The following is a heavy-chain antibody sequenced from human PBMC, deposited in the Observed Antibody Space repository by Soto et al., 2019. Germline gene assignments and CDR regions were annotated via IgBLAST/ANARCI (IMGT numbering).Heavy chain of an antibody. Sequence: EVPLVESGGGVVQPGGSLRLSCAASGFTFSTYEMNWVRQAPGKGLEWVSYINTRGTTIYYADSVKVRFTISRDNAKNSLFLQMDSLRAEDTAVYYCVREVMVITSPFDYWGQGTLVTVSS. CDR2: INTRGTTI. CDR3: VREVMVITSPFDY. J-gene: IGHJ4*02. D-gene: IGHD3-22*01. CDR1: GFTFSTYE. V-gene: IGHV3-48*03.